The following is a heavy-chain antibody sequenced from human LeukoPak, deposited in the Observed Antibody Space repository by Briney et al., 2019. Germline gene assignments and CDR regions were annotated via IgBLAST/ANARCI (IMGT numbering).Heavy chain of an antibody. CDR1: GGSFSGYY. CDR2: INHSGST. Sequence: SETLSLTCAVYGGSFSGYYWSWTRQPPGKGLEWIGEINHSGSTNYNPSLKSRVTISVDTSKNQFSLKLSSVTAADTAVYYCARLGLTDYVDYWGQGTLVTVSS. J-gene: IGHJ4*02. V-gene: IGHV4-34*01. CDR3: ARLGLTDYVDY. D-gene: IGHD3-9*01.